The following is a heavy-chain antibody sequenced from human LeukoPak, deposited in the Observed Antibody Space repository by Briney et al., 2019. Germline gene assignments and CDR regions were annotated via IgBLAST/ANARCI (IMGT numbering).Heavy chain of an antibody. D-gene: IGHD5-24*01. J-gene: IGHJ4*02. CDR1: GFTFSSYS. Sequence: AGGSLRLSCAASGFTFSSYSMNWVRQAPGKGLEWVSSISSSSSYIYYADSVKGRFTISRDNAKNSLYLQMNSLRAEDTAVYYCARVRRDGYNYFDYWGQGTLVTVSS. V-gene: IGHV3-21*01. CDR3: ARVRRDGYNYFDY. CDR2: ISSSSSYI.